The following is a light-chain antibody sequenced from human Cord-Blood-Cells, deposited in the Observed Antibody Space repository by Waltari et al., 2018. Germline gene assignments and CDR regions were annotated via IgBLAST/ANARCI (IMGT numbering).Light chain of an antibody. CDR2: SNN. CDR3: AAWDDSLNGPV. CDR1: SSNIGSNT. J-gene: IGLJ3*02. Sequence: QSVLTQPPSASGTPGQRVTISCSGSSSNIGSNTVNWYQQLPGTAPKPLIYSNNPRPSGVPDRFSGSKSGTSASLAISGFQSEDEADYYCAAWDDSLNGPVFGGGTKLTVL. V-gene: IGLV1-44*01.